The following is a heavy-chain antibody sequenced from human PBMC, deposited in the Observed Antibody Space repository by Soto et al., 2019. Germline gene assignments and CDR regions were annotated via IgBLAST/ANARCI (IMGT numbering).Heavy chain of an antibody. J-gene: IGHJ6*03. CDR2: INHSGST. CDR1: GGSFSGYY. Sequence: SETLSLTCAVYGGSFSGYYWSWILQPPWKGLEWIGEINHSGSTNYNPSLKSRVTISVDTSKNQFSLKLSSVTAADTAVYYCARGGRASGRYYYYYYMDVWGKGTTVTVSS. V-gene: IGHV4-34*01. CDR3: ARGGRASGRYYYYYYMDV. D-gene: IGHD6-25*01.